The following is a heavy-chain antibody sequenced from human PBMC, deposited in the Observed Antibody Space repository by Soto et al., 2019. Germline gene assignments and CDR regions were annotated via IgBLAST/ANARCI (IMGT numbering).Heavy chain of an antibody. CDR1: GYTVNSYS. J-gene: IGHJ5*02. D-gene: IGHD6-19*01. CDR2: IIPIFGTA. V-gene: IGHV1-69*13. CDR3: ARAPQAVAGREWFDP. Sequence: TVAVSSKASGYTVNSYSIRWVRQAPGQGLEWMGGIIPIFGTANYAQKFQGRVTITADESTSTAYMELSSLRSEDTAVYYCARAPQAVAGREWFDPWGQGNLVTVSS.